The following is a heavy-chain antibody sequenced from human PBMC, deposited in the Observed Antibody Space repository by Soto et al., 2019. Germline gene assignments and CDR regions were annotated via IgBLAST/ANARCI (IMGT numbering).Heavy chain of an antibody. J-gene: IGHJ3*02. V-gene: IGHV4-34*01. Sequence: SETLSLTCAAYGGYFSGYYWSWIRQPPGKGLEWIGEINHSGSTNYNPSLKSRVTISVDTSKNQFSLKLSSVTAADTAVYYCARSGLLSMVRGLILGYAFDIWGQGTMVTVSS. CDR2: INHSGST. CDR1: GGYFSGYY. CDR3: ARSGLLSMVRGLILGYAFDI. D-gene: IGHD3-10*01.